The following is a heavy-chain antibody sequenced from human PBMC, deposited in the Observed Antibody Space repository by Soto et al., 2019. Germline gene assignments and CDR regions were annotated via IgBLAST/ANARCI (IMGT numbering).Heavy chain of an antibody. CDR3: AKATREGYSYGCCYFDY. CDR2: ISGSGGST. D-gene: IGHD5-18*01. V-gene: IGHV3-23*01. J-gene: IGHJ4*02. Sequence: GGSLRLSCAASGFTFSSYAMSWVRQAPGKGLEWVSAISGSGGSTYYADSVKGRFTISRDNSKNTLYLQMNSLRAEDTAVYYCAKATREGYSYGCCYFDYWGQGTLVTVSS. CDR1: GFTFSSYA.